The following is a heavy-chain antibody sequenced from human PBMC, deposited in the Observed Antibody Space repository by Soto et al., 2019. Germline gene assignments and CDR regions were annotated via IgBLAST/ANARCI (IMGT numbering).Heavy chain of an antibody. CDR1: GFTFSSYA. V-gene: IGHV3-64*01. Sequence: EVQLVESGGGLVQPGGSLRLSCAASGFTFSSYAMHWVRQAPGKGLEYVSAISSNGGSTYYANSVKGRFTISRDNSKNTLYLQMGSLRAEDMAVYYCARERETDYYDSSGYAAFDIWGQGTMVTVSS. D-gene: IGHD3-22*01. CDR2: ISSNGGST. J-gene: IGHJ3*02. CDR3: ARERETDYYDSSGYAAFDI.